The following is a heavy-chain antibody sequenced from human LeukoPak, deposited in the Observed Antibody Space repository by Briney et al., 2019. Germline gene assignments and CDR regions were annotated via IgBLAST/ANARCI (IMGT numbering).Heavy chain of an antibody. CDR1: GYSFTSYW. V-gene: IGHV5-51*01. Sequence: GESLKISCKGSGYSFTSYWIGWVRQMPGKGLEWIGIIYPGDSDTRYSPSFQGQVTLSADKSISTAYLQWSDLKASDTATYYCARQYYDILTGPNWFDSWGQGTLVTVSS. CDR2: IYPGDSDT. CDR3: ARQYYDILTGPNWFDS. D-gene: IGHD3-9*01. J-gene: IGHJ5*01.